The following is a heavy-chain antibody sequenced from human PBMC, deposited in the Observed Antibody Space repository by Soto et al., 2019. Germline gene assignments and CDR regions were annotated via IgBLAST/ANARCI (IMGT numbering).Heavy chain of an antibody. D-gene: IGHD6-19*01. V-gene: IGHV3-48*02. CDR2: ISGGGRPI. Sequence: EVQLVESGGGSVQPGGSLRLSCAASGFTFSTFSMNWVRQAPGRGLEWISYISGGGRPISYADSVKVRSTISRDNAKNSLYLQMDSLTDEDTAVYYCARDLGWAFDSWGQGTLVTVSS. CDR3: ARDLGWAFDS. J-gene: IGHJ4*02. CDR1: GFTFSTFS.